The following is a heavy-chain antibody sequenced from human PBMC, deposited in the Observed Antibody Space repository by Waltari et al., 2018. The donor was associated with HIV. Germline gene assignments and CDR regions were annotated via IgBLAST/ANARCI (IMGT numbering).Heavy chain of an antibody. V-gene: IGHV3-30-3*01. J-gene: IGHJ3*01. CDR2: ISYEGNTK. CDR1: GFIFSDQA. CDR3: ATSIMTPVTEYGDAFNL. D-gene: IGHD3-16*01. Sequence: QVQLVDSGGGVVQPGGSLRLSCAASGFIFSDQAMHWVRQTPGKGLGGVAGISYEGNTKYYAGSVKGRLTISRDNSKNTLFLQMDSLRAEDTAVYYCATSIMTPVTEYGDAFNLWGQGTMVTVSS.